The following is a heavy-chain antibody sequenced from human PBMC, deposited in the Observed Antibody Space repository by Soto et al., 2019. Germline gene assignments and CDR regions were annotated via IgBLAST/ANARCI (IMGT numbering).Heavy chain of an antibody. D-gene: IGHD6-13*01. Sequence: MCCIIKTQGKGLEWVSSISVSGGSTYYAYSVKGRFTISRDNSKNTLYLQMNSLRAEDTAVYYCAKERYSNTTDRPLDYWGTGTL. J-gene: IGHJ4*02. V-gene: IGHV3-23*01. CDR3: AKERYSNTTDRPLDY. CDR2: ISVSGGST.